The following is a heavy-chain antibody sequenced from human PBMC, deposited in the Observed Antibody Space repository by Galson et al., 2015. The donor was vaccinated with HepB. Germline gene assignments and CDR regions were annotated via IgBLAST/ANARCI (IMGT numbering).Heavy chain of an antibody. CDR3: ARGVHGNRVSLFDP. J-gene: IGHJ5*02. CDR1: GDSVSRTSAS. CDR2: TYYRTKWYD. V-gene: IGHV6-1*01. D-gene: IGHD1-14*01. Sequence: CAISGDSVSRTSASWHWIRQSPSRGLEWLGRTYYRTKWYDDYEVSVRSRISINPDTSKNQVSLHLNSVTPEDTAVYYCARGVHGNRVSLFDPWGQGILVTVSS.